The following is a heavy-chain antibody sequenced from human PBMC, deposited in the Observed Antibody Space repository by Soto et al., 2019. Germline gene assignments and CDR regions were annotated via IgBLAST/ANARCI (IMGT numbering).Heavy chain of an antibody. CDR3: AKDDSADYDILTGYSYYYGMDV. Sequence: LRLSCAASGFTFSSYGMHWVRQAPGKGLEWVAVISYDGSNKYYADSVKGRFTISRDNSKNTLYLQMNSLRAEDTAVYYCAKDDSADYDILTGYSYYYGMDVWGQGTTVTVSS. CDR2: ISYDGSNK. D-gene: IGHD3-9*01. J-gene: IGHJ6*02. CDR1: GFTFSSYG. V-gene: IGHV3-30*18.